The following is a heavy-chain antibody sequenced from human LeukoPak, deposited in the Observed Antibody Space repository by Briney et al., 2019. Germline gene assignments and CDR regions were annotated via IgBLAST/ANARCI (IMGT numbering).Heavy chain of an antibody. V-gene: IGHV3-73*01. CDR3: TRPPSRPYCSSTSCYSDDY. D-gene: IGHD2-2*01. CDR2: IRSKANRYAT. Sequence: GGSLRLSCAASGFTFSGSAMHWVRQASGKGLEWVCRIRSKANRYATAYAASVKGRFTISRDDSKNTAYLQMNSLKTEDTAVYYCTRPPSRPYCSSTSCYSDDYWGQGTLVTVSS. CDR1: GFTFSGSA. J-gene: IGHJ4*02.